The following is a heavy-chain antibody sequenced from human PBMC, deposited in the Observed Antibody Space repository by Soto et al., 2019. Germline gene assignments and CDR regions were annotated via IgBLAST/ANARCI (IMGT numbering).Heavy chain of an antibody. CDR3: ARDRRIAASPRNAYYYGMHV. J-gene: IGHJ6*02. Sequence: QVQLVQSGAEVKKPGSSVKVSCKASGGTFSSYAISWVRQAPGQGLEWMGGIIPIFGTANYAQKFQGRVTITADEATGTAYRELSSLRSEDTAVYYCARDRRIAASPRNAYYYGMHVWCQGTTVTDSS. D-gene: IGHD6-6*01. CDR1: GGTFSSYA. CDR2: IIPIFGTA. V-gene: IGHV1-69*01.